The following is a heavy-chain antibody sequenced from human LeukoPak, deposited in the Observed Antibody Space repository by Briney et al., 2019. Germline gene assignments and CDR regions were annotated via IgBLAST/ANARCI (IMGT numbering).Heavy chain of an antibody. CDR2: ISSSSSYI. CDR1: GFTFSSYS. Sequence: NPGGSLRLSCAASGFTFSSYSMNWVRQAPGKGLEWVSSISSSSSYIYYADSVKGRFTISRDNAKNSLYLQMNSLRAEDTAVYYCARREGYCSGGSCYGYLDYWGQGTLVTVSS. V-gene: IGHV3-21*01. CDR3: ARREGYCSGGSCYGYLDY. D-gene: IGHD2-15*01. J-gene: IGHJ4*02.